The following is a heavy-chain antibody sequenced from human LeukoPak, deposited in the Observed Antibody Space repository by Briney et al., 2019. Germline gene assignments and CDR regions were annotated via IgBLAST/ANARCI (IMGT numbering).Heavy chain of an antibody. CDR2: VQHIGGET. D-gene: IGHD2-2*01. V-gene: IGHV3-7*03. J-gene: IGHJ4*02. CDR1: GFTFSNSW. CDR3: AKLGDSSGTSWYFAVTLS. Sequence: GGSLRLSCAGSGFTFSNSWMGWVRQAPGKGLEWVANVQHIGGETYYVDSVKGRFTISRDNSKNTLYLQMNSLRAEDTAVYYCAKLGDSSGTSWYFAVTLSWGQGTLVTVSS.